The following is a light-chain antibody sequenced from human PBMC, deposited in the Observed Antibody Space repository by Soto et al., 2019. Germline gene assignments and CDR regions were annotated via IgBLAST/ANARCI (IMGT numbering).Light chain of an antibody. CDR2: RNS. Sequence: QSVLTQPPSASGTPGQRVTISCSGSSSNIGSNYVYWYQQLPGTVPQLLIYRNSERPSGVPDRFSGSKSGNSASLAISGLRSEDEADYYCAACDDSLSGVVFGGGTKVTVL. V-gene: IGLV1-47*01. CDR1: SSNIGSNY. J-gene: IGLJ2*01. CDR3: AACDDSLSGVV.